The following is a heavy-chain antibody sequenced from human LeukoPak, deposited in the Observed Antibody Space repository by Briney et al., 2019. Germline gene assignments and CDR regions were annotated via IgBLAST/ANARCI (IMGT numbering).Heavy chain of an antibody. J-gene: IGHJ3*02. CDR1: GYTFTSYG. CDR2: INPNSGGT. V-gene: IGHV1-2*02. CDR3: ARGGKVMITEVRGALVSRDGFDI. D-gene: IGHD3-10*01. Sequence: ASVKVSCKASGYTFTSYGISWVRRAPGQGLEWMGWINPNSGGTKYAQKIQGRVTMTRDTSISTAYMELSRLRSDDTAVYYCARGGKVMITEVRGALVSRDGFDIWGQGTMVTVSS.